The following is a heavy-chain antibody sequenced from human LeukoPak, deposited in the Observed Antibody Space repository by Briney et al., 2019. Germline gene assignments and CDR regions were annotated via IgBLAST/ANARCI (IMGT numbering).Heavy chain of an antibody. CDR3: ARDYGDAPYYYYMDV. J-gene: IGHJ6*03. CDR1: GYTFTGYY. D-gene: IGHD4-17*01. V-gene: IGHV1-2*02. Sequence: ASVKVSCTASGYTFTGYYTHWVRQAPGQGLEWMGWINPNSGGTNYAQTFQGRVTITRDTSISTAYMELSRLRSDDTAVYYCARDYGDAPYYYYMDVWGKGTTVTVSS. CDR2: INPNSGGT.